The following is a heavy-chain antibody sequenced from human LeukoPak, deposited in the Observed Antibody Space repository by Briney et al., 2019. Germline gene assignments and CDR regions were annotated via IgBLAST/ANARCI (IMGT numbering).Heavy chain of an antibody. Sequence: GGSLRLSCAASGFTVSSNYMSWVRQAPGKGLEWVSVIYSSGSTYYADSVKGRFTISRDTPKNTLYLQMNSLRAEDTAVYYCARGGATRYYDILTGYYAPTDFDYWGQGTLVTVSS. J-gene: IGHJ4*02. CDR2: IYSSGST. CDR1: GFTVSSNY. CDR3: ARGGATRYYDILTGYYAPTDFDY. D-gene: IGHD3-9*01. V-gene: IGHV3-66*01.